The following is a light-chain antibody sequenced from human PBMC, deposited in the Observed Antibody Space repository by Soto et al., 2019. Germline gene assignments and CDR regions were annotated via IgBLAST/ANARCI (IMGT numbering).Light chain of an antibody. CDR2: SAS. V-gene: IGKV1-12*01. Sequence: IQVTQSPSSVSASVGDRVTITCRASQPISSWLAWYQQKPGQPPNLLIYSASTLRSGVPSRFSGSESGTLFTLTITNLQPEDFATYCCQQASSFPLTFGGGTKVEVK. CDR3: QQASSFPLT. CDR1: QPISSW. J-gene: IGKJ4*01.